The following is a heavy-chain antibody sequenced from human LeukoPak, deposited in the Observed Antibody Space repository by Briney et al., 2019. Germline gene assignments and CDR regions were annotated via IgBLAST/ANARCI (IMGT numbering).Heavy chain of an antibody. CDR3: ARVPAAGRKEKGYYYYYMDV. CDR2: MNPNSGNT. J-gene: IGHJ6*03. V-gene: IGHV1-8*01. D-gene: IGHD6-13*01. Sequence: ASVKVSCKASGYTFTSYDINWVRQATGQGLEWMGWMNPNSGNTGYAQKFQGRVTMTRNTSISTAYMELSSLRSEDTAVYYCARVPAAGRKEKGYYYYYMDVWGKGTTVTISS. CDR1: GYTFTSYD.